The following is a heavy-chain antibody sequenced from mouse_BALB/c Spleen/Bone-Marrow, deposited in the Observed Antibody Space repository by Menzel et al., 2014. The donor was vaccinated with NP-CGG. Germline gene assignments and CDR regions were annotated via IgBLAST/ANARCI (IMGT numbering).Heavy chain of an antibody. CDR2: IDPANGNT. D-gene: IGHD1-1*01. CDR3: ASYYYGHYFDY. Sequence: EVQVVESGAELVKPGASVKLSCTASGFNIKDTYMHWVKQRPEQGLEWIGRIDPANGNTKYDPKFQGKATITADTSSNTAYLQLSSLTSEHTAVYYGASYYYGHYFDYWGQGTTLTVSS. V-gene: IGHV14-3*02. CDR1: GFNIKDTY. J-gene: IGHJ2*01.